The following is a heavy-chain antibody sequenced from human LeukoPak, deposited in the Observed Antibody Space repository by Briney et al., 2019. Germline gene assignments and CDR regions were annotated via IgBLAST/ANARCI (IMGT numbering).Heavy chain of an antibody. D-gene: IGHD6-6*01. CDR2: IIPIFGTA. CDR1: GGTFSSYA. Sequence: SVKVSCKASGGTFSSYAISWVRQAPGQGLEWMGRIIPIFGTANYAQKFQGRVTITTDESTSTAYMELSSLRSEDTAAYYCAMYSSSSVDYYYYYMDVWGKGTTVTVSS. CDR3: AMYSSSSVDYYYYYMDV. J-gene: IGHJ6*03. V-gene: IGHV1-69*05.